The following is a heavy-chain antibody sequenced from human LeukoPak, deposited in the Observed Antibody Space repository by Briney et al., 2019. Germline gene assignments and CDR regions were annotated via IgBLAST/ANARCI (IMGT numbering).Heavy chain of an antibody. J-gene: IGHJ4*02. D-gene: IGHD3-22*01. CDR3: ARAYYYDSSGYYSPNFAY. CDR1: GYTFTSYG. CDR2: ISAYNGNT. Sequence: GASVKVSCKASGYTFTSYGISWVRQARGQGLEWMGWISAYNGNTNYAQKLQGRGTMTTETSTRTAYMELRSLSSDGTAVSYCARAYYYDSSGYYSPNFAYWGQRTLATVSS. V-gene: IGHV1-18*01.